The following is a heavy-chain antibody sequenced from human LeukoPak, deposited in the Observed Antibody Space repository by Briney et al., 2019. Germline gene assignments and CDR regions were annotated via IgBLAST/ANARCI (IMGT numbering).Heavy chain of an antibody. V-gene: IGHV4-59*01. Sequence: PSETLSLTCTVSGGSISSDFWSWIRQPPGRGLEWIGYIYDSGSTNYNPSLKSRVTMSLDTSKNQFSLKLSSVTAADTAVYYCARDSYSSTINPLFDPWGQGILVTVSS. CDR1: GGSISSDF. J-gene: IGHJ5*02. CDR3: ARDSYSSTINPLFDP. CDR2: IYDSGST. D-gene: IGHD6-13*01.